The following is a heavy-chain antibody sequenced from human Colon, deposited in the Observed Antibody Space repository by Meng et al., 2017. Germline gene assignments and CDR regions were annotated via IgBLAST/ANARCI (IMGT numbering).Heavy chain of an antibody. Sequence: SETLSLTCAVYGGSFSGYYWSWIRQPPGKGLEWIGEINHSGSTNYNPSLKSRVTISVDTSKNQFSLKLSSVPAADTAVYYCAREGDTAMVLGDWGQGTLGTVSS. D-gene: IGHD5-18*01. V-gene: IGHV4-34*01. CDR3: AREGDTAMVLGD. J-gene: IGHJ4*02. CDR1: GGSFSGYY. CDR2: INHSGST.